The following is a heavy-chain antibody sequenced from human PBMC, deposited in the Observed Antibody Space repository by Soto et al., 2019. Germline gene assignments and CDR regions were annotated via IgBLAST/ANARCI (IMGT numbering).Heavy chain of an antibody. J-gene: IGHJ3*01. D-gene: IGHD3-22*01. Sequence: EVQLVQSGAEVKKPGASLRISCKGSGYSFTSYWISLVRQMPGKGVEWIGRIDPSDSYTNYSPSFQGHVTISADKSTSTAYLQWRSLKGSDTAMYYCARLAGDYDSRCYYLLPDFDLWGQGTMVTVSS. CDR2: IDPSDSYT. CDR1: GYSFTSYW. V-gene: IGHV5-10-1*03. CDR3: ARLAGDYDSRCYYLLPDFDL.